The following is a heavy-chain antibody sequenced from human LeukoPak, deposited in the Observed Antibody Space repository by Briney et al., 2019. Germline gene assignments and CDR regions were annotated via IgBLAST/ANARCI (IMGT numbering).Heavy chain of an antibody. Sequence: SETLSLTCTVSGYSISSGYYWGWIRQPPGKGLEWIGSIYHSGSTYYNPSLKSRVTIPVDTSKNQFSLKLSSVTAADTAVYYCARDGAAAGLYYYYYYMDVWGKGTTVTVSS. V-gene: IGHV4-38-2*02. J-gene: IGHJ6*03. CDR1: GYSISSGYY. CDR3: ARDGAAAGLYYYYYYMDV. CDR2: IYHSGST. D-gene: IGHD6-13*01.